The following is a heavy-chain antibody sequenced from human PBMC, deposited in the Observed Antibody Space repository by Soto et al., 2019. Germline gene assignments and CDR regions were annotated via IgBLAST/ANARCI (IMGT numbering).Heavy chain of an antibody. CDR2: TYYRSKWYN. Sequence: TLGLTCGISWDFVARHSPVWNCVMQSRSRGLEWLGRTYYRSKWYNDYAVSVRGRITINPDTSKNQFSLQLKSVTPYDTAVYYCARGREAGRGDWLDPWGQGTQVTTSS. D-gene: IGHD6-13*01. CDR1: WDFVARHSPV. V-gene: IGHV6-1*01. CDR3: ARGREAGRGDWLDP. J-gene: IGHJ5*02.